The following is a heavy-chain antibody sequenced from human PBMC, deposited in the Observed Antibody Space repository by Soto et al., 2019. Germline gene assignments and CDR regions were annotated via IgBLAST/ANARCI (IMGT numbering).Heavy chain of an antibody. D-gene: IGHD2-15*01. J-gene: IGHJ4*02. V-gene: IGHV3-73*02. CDR3: TRHLAAY. Sequence: EVQLVESGGGLVQPGGSLKLSCAASGFSFSGSAMHWVRQAPGKGLEWLGRIRSKANSYATAYAASVEGRFTISRDDSKNTAYLQMNSRKTEDTAVYFCTRHLAAYWGQGTLVTVSS. CDR2: IRSKANSYAT. CDR1: GFSFSGSA.